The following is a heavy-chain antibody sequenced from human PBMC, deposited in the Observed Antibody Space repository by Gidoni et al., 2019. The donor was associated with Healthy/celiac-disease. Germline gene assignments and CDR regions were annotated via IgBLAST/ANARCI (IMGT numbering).Heavy chain of an antibody. J-gene: IGHJ5*02. CDR2: IWYDGSNK. CDR3: ARGDYYDSSGRVDP. CDR1: GFTFSSYG. D-gene: IGHD3-22*01. Sequence: QVQLVESGGGVVQPGRSLRLSCAASGFTFSSYGRHWVRQAPGKGLEWVAVIWYDGSNKYYADSVKGRFTISRDNSKNTLYLQMNSLRAEDTAVYYCARGDYYDSSGRVDPWGQGTLVTVSS. V-gene: IGHV3-33*01.